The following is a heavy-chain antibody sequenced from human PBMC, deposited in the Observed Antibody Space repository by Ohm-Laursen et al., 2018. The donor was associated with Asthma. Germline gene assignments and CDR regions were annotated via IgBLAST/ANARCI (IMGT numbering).Heavy chain of an antibody. Sequence: SLRLSCAASGFTFNKSWMSWVRQAPGKGLEWVAHINENGGEKFYVDSVKDRVTISRDNAKNSLYLQMNSLRADDTAVYYCGRVYSSSWDPRGQGTLVTVSS. J-gene: IGHJ5*02. CDR3: GRVYSSSWDP. CDR1: GFTFNKSW. V-gene: IGHV3-7*05. CDR2: INENGGEK. D-gene: IGHD6-13*01.